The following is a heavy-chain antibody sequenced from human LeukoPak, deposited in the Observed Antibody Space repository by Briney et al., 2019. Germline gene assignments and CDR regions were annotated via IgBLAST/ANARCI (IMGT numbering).Heavy chain of an antibody. CDR2: INHSGST. CDR1: GFTFYTYA. CDR3: ARSVSNFDY. Sequence: GSLRLSCAASGFTFYTYAMTWIRQPPGKGLEWIGEINHSGSTNYNPSLKSRVTISVDTSKNQFSLKLSSVTAADTAVYYCARSVSNFDYWGQGTLVTVSS. J-gene: IGHJ4*02. V-gene: IGHV4-34*01.